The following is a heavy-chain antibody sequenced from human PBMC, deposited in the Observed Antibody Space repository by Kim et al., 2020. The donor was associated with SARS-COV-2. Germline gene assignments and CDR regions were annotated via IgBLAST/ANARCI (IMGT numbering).Heavy chain of an antibody. V-gene: IGHV4-39*01. J-gene: IGHJ5*02. CDR2: IYYSGST. CDR1: GGSISSSSYY. D-gene: IGHD3-3*01. Sequence: SETLSLTCTVSGGSISSSSYYWGWIRQPPGKGLEWIGSIYYSGSTYYNPSLKSRVTISVDTSKNQFSLKLSSVTAADTAVYYCARTAPRITIFGVVIDINWFDPWGQGTLVTVSS. CDR3: ARTAPRITIFGVVIDINWFDP.